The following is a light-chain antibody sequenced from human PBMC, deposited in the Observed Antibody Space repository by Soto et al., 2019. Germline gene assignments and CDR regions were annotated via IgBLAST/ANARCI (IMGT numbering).Light chain of an antibody. V-gene: IGKV3-20*01. J-gene: IGKJ2*01. CDR2: GAS. CDR3: QQYDSSPYT. Sequence: EIVLTQSPGTLSLSPGERATLSCRASQSVSSSYLAWYQQKPGQAPRLLIYGASKRATGIPDRFSGSGSGTDFTLTISTLETEDFAVYYCQQYDSSPYTFGQGTKLEIK. CDR1: QSVSSSY.